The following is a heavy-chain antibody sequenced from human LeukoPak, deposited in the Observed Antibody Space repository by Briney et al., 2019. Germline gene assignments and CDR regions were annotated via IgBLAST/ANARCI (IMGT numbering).Heavy chain of an antibody. J-gene: IGHJ4*02. CDR3: ASIAAAGLDY. D-gene: IGHD6-13*01. V-gene: IGHV4-34*01. CDR2: SNDSGGT. Sequence: SETLSLTCAVYGGTFSGYYWSWIRQPPGKRLEWVGESNDSGGTNYNPSLKSRVTISVDTSKNQFSLKLSSVTAADTAVYYCASIAAAGLDYWGQGTLVTVSS. CDR1: GGTFSGYY.